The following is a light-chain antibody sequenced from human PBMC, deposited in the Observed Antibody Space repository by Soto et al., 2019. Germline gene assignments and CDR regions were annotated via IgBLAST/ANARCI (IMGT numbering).Light chain of an antibody. CDR3: QQYGSSPVT. CDR2: GAS. V-gene: IGKV3-20*01. Sequence: EIVLTQSPGTLSLSPGERATLSCRASQSVSSSYLAWYQQKPGQAPRLLIYGASSRATGIPDRFSGSGSGTYFTITISRLEPEDFAVYYCQQYGSSPVTFGQGTKLEIK. CDR1: QSVSSSY. J-gene: IGKJ2*01.